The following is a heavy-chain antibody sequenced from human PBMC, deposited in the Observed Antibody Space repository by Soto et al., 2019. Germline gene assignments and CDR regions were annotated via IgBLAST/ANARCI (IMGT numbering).Heavy chain of an antibody. J-gene: IGHJ4*02. CDR2: ISSSSSYI. CDR3: ARDRQSGYSYGPDYYDSSGYYFFSY. V-gene: IGHV3-21*01. Sequence: PGGSLRLSCAASGFTFSSYSMNWVRQSPGKGLEWVSSISSSSSYIYYADSVKGRFTISRDNAKNSLYLQMNSLRAEDTAVYYCARDRQSGYSYGPDYYDSSGYYFFSYRGQGTLVTVSS. CDR1: GFTFSSYS. D-gene: IGHD3-22*01.